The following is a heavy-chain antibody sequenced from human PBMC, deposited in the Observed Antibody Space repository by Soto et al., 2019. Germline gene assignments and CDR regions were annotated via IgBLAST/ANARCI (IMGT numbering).Heavy chain of an antibody. CDR3: ARDSSGYSDDAFDI. Sequence: EVQLVETGGGLIQPGGSLRLSCAASGFTVSSNYVSWVRQAPGKGLEWVSVIYSGGSTYYADSVKGRFTISRDNSKNTLYLQMNSLRAEDTAVYYCARDSSGYSDDAFDIWGQGTMVTVSS. D-gene: IGHD3-22*01. CDR1: GFTVSSNY. CDR2: IYSGGST. J-gene: IGHJ3*02. V-gene: IGHV3-53*02.